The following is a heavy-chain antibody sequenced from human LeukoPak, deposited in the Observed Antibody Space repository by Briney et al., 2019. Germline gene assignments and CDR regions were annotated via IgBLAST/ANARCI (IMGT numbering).Heavy chain of an antibody. Sequence: EASVKVSCKASGYTFTGYYMHWVRQAPGQGLEWMGWINPNSGGTNYAQKFQGGVTVTRDTSISTAYMELSRLRSDDTAVYYCARDPTGTTPNWFDPWGQGTLVTVSS. V-gene: IGHV1-2*02. CDR3: ARDPTGTTPNWFDP. CDR2: INPNSGGT. CDR1: GYTFTGYY. J-gene: IGHJ5*02. D-gene: IGHD1-7*01.